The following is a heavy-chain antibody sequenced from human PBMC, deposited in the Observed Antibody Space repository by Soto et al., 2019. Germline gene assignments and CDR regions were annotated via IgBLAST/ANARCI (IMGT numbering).Heavy chain of an antibody. CDR1: GITFTNYW. J-gene: IGHJ4*02. CDR2: VDSDGRGT. Sequence: EVQLVESGGGSVQPGGSLRLSCVASGITFTNYWMHWVRQVPEKGLVWVARVDSDGRGTSYADFVKGRFTISRDNAKNTLYLQLNSLRVEDTAMYYCVTVFEHWGQGIPVTVSS. V-gene: IGHV3-74*01. CDR3: VTVFEH.